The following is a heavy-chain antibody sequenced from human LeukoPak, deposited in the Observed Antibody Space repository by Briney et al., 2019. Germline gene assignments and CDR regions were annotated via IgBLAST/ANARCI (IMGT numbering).Heavy chain of an antibody. CDR1: GGSISNYY. CDR3: ARHIRGYYDSSGYPKIPGGFDP. V-gene: IGHV4-59*08. J-gene: IGHJ5*02. Sequence: SETLSLTCTVSGGSISNYYWSWIRQPPGKGLEWSGYIYYSGTTNYNPSLKSRVTISVDTSKNQFSLKLSSVTAADTAVYYCARHIRGYYDSSGYPKIPGGFDPWGQGTLVTVSS. CDR2: IYYSGTT. D-gene: IGHD3-22*01.